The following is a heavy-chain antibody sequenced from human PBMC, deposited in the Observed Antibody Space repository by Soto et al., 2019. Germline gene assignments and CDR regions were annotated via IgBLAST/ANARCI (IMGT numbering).Heavy chain of an antibody. Sequence: SETLSLTRAVYGGLVSSGSYYWSWIRQPPGKGLEWIGEMSHSGGTHFNPSLKSRVTISVDTSKNQFSLKMSSVTAADTALYYCARVERGTATTVVDAFDIWGPGTMVTVSS. CDR3: ARVERGTATTVVDAFDI. CDR2: MSHSGGT. J-gene: IGHJ3*02. V-gene: IGHV4-61*01. CDR1: GGLVSSGSYY. D-gene: IGHD1-1*01.